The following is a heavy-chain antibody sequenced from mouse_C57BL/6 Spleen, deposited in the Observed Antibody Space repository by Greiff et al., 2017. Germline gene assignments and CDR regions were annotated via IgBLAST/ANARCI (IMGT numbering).Heavy chain of an antibody. CDR3: AREGVKWVFAY. J-gene: IGHJ3*01. CDR2: ISSGGDYL. Sequence: EVQVVESGAGLVKPGRSLKLSCAASGFTFTSYAMSWVRQTPEKKLEWVAYISSGGDYLYYADTVKGRFTIPSDKARNTLYLQMSSVKSEDTAMYYCAREGVKWVFAYWGQGTLVTVSS. CDR1: GFTFTSYA. V-gene: IGHV5S21*01. D-gene: IGHD1-3*01.